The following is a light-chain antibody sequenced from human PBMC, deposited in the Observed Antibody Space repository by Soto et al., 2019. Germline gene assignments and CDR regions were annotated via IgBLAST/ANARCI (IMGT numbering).Light chain of an antibody. CDR3: QQSYNTPL. CDR2: GTS. Sequence: DIQMTQFPSSLSASIGDRVTITCRTSQHISSYLNWYQQKPGKAPKLLIYGTSSLQSGVPSRFSGSGSGTAFTLTISSLQPEDFATYYCQQSYNTPLFGGGTKVEIK. J-gene: IGKJ4*01. V-gene: IGKV1-39*01. CDR1: QHISSY.